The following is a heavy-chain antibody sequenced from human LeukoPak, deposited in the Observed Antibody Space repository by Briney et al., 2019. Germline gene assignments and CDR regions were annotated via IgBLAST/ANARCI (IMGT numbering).Heavy chain of an antibody. CDR3: ARDKGIWTNRDAFDI. Sequence: NPGGSLRLSCAASGFTFSDYYMSWIRQAPGRGLEWVSYISSSGSTIYYADSVKGRSTISRDNAKNSLYLQMNSLRAEDTAVYYCARDKGIWTNRDAFDIWGQGTMVTVSS. J-gene: IGHJ3*02. V-gene: IGHV3-11*01. CDR1: GFTFSDYY. D-gene: IGHD3/OR15-3a*01. CDR2: ISSSGSTI.